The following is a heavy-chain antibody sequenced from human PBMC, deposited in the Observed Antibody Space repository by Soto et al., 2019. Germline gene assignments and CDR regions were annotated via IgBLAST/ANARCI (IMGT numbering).Heavy chain of an antibody. V-gene: IGHV1-18*01. CDR1: GNIVSNYG. D-gene: IGHD3-16*01. CDR3: ATGGGALDI. J-gene: IGHJ3*02. CDR2: ISGYSGNT. Sequence: QVQLVQSGVEVKKPGATVKVSCKASGNIVSNYGINWVRQAPGQGLEWLGCISGYSGNTHYSQKVQGRVHMTTDTSTTTADMELRSLTSDDTALYYCATGGGALDIWGQGTMVTVSS.